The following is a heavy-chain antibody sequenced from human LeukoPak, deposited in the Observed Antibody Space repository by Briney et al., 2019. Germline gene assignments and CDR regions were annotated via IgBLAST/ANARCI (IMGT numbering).Heavy chain of an antibody. Sequence: SGTLSLTCAVSGVSIGASINSPNWWSWVRQPPGKGLEWIVEMFHSASTNYNPSLTSRVTMSVDKSTNQFSLHLTSVTAADTAVYYCARVGGDWVEDAFDIWGQGTMVTVSS. D-gene: IGHD2-21*02. V-gene: IGHV4-4*02. CDR1: GVSIGASINSPNW. CDR2: MFHSAST. CDR3: ARVGGDWVEDAFDI. J-gene: IGHJ3*02.